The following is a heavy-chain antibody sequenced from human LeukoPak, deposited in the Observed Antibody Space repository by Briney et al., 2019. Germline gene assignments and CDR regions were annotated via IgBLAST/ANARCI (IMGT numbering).Heavy chain of an antibody. J-gene: IGHJ3*02. Sequence: GRSLRLSCAASGFTFSSYGMHWVRQAPGKGLEWVAVIWYDGSNKYYADSVKGRFTISRDNSKNTLYLQMNSLRAEDTAVYYCARDRRAVAVYDASDIWGQGTMVTVSS. CDR2: IWYDGSNK. CDR1: GFTFSSYG. V-gene: IGHV3-33*01. D-gene: IGHD6-19*01. CDR3: ARDRRAVAVYDASDI.